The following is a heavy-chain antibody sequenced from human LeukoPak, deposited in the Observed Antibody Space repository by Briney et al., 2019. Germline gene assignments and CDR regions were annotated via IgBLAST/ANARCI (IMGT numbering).Heavy chain of an antibody. D-gene: IGHD6-19*01. CDR1: GFTFRRAE. J-gene: IGHJ4*02. Sequence: GGSLRLSCAASGFTFRRAEMNWVRQAPGQGLEWISHISYSGGTTYYAEAVKGRFTISRGNAQQSVYLQMNSLRVDDTAVYYCARGYSTGWQYLGYFAYWGEGILVTVS. V-gene: IGHV3-48*03. CDR3: ARGYSTGWQYLGYFAY. CDR2: ISYSGGTT.